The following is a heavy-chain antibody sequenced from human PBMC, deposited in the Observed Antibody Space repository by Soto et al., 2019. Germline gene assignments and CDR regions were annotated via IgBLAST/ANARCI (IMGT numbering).Heavy chain of an antibody. CDR1: GFTFSSYA. J-gene: IGHJ4*02. CDR2: ISYDGSNK. V-gene: IGHV3-30-3*01. CDR3: ARDVAVAGTGGY. Sequence: QVQLVESGGGVVQPGRSLRHSCAASGFTFSSYAMHWVRQAPGKGLEWVAVISYDGSNKYYADSVKGRFTISRDNSKNTLYLQMNSLRAEDTAVYYCARDVAVAGTGGYWGQGTLVTVSS. D-gene: IGHD6-19*01.